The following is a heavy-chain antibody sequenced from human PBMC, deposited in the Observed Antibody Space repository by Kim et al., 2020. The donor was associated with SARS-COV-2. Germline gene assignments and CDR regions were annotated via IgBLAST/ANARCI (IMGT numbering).Heavy chain of an antibody. J-gene: IGHJ4*02. D-gene: IGHD2-8*02. Sequence: SGPTLVNPTQTLTLTCTLSGFSLRSYGVGVGWIRQPPGKALEWLALIYWDDVQRYSPSLKNRLTITEDTSKNQVVLTMTNMDPVDTGTYYCAYRRHDSGPGGHLYYCAYWGQGTLVTVSS. CDR3: AYRRHDSGPGGHLYYCAY. CDR1: GFSLRSYGVG. V-gene: IGHV2-5*02. CDR2: IYWDDVQ.